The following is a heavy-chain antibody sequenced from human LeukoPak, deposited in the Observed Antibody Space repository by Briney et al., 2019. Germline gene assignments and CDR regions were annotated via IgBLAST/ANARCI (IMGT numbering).Heavy chain of an antibody. Sequence: SETLSLTCTVSGGSISGYSWSWVRQPPGKGLEWIGYIYNGGSTKYGPSLKSRVTISVDTSKNQFSLKLSSVTAADTAVYYCARGPPYYYGSGSHDDAFDIWGQGTMVTVSS. CDR3: ARGPPYYYGSGSHDDAFDI. CDR2: IYNGGST. V-gene: IGHV4-59*12. D-gene: IGHD3-10*01. CDR1: GGSISGYS. J-gene: IGHJ3*02.